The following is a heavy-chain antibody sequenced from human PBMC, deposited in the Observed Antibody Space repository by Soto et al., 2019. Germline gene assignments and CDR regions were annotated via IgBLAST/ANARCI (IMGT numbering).Heavy chain of an antibody. CDR2: ISGSGGCT. J-gene: IGHJ2*01. D-gene: IGHD2-8*02. V-gene: IGHV3-23*01. CDR1: GFTFSSYA. Sequence: EVQLLESGGGLVQPAGSLRLSCAASGFTFSSYAMSCVRQAPGKGLRWGSAISGSGGCTYYADCVKGRFTICGDNSKNTLYLQINSLRAQETAVYYCDKAGGFWPYRYFDLWGPGNLVSVSS. CDR3: DKAGGFWPYRYFDL.